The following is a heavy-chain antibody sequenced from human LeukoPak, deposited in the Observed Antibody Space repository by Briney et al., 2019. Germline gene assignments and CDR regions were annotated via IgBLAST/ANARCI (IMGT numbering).Heavy chain of an antibody. D-gene: IGHD3-22*01. J-gene: IGHJ3*02. CDR2: IYHSGST. Sequence: SGTLSLTCAVSGGSISSSNWWSWVRQPPGKGLEWIGEIYHSGSTNYNPSLKSRVTISVDKSKNQFSLKLSSVTAADTAVYYCARHSKWLPPRNAFDIWGQGTMVTVSS. CDR1: GGSISSSNW. CDR3: ARHSKWLPPRNAFDI. V-gene: IGHV4-4*02.